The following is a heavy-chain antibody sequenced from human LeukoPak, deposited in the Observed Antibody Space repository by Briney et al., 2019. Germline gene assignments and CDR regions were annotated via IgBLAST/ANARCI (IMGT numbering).Heavy chain of an antibody. J-gene: IGHJ6*02. V-gene: IGHV3-23*01. CDR1: GFTFSSYA. CDR3: AKGNGSYSSPSKVYYYYGMDV. D-gene: IGHD6-6*01. Sequence: GGSLRLSCAASGFTFSSYAMSWVRQAPGKGLEWVSAISGSGGSTYYADSVKGRFTISRDNSKNTLYLQMNSLRAEDTAVYYCAKGNGSYSSPSKVYYYYGMDVWGQGTTVTVSS. CDR2: ISGSGGST.